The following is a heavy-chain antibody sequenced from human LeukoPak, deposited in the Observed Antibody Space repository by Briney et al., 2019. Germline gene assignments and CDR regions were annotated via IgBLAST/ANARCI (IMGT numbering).Heavy chain of an antibody. CDR3: ARDDDP. J-gene: IGHJ5*02. CDR2: IYSGGST. Sequence: PGGSLRLSCAASGFTFSSSWMTWVRQAPGKGLEWVSVIYSGGSTYYADSVKGRFTISRDNSKNTLYLQMNSLRAEDTAVYYCARDDDPWGQGTLVTVSS. CDR1: GFTFSSSW. V-gene: IGHV3-53*01.